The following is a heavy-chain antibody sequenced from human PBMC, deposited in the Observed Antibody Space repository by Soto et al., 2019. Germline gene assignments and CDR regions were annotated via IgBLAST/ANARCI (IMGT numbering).Heavy chain of an antibody. V-gene: IGHV3-48*03. D-gene: IGHD6-6*01. Sequence: PGGSLRLSCAASGFTFISYEMNWVRQAPGKGLEWVSYISSSGSTIYYADSVKGRFTISRDNAKNSLYLQMNSLRAEDTAVYYCARVESRWQLVRVDYWGQGTLVTVSS. J-gene: IGHJ4*02. CDR2: ISSSGSTI. CDR1: GFTFISYE. CDR3: ARVESRWQLVRVDY.